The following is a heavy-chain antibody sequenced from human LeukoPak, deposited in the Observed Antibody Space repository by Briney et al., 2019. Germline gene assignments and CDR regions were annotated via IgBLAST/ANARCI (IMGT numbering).Heavy chain of an antibody. CDR1: GGSLSGHY. V-gene: IGHV4-59*11. Sequence: SETLSLPCTVSGGSLSGHYWSGIRQPPGKRLEWIGYVSYTGRTKYNPSLQSRVTISIDTSKSQFSLKLTSVTSANTAVYSCARLLDNDISGDPDTFDVWGQGTTVIVSS. J-gene: IGHJ3*01. CDR2: VSYTGRT. D-gene: IGHD3-22*01. CDR3: ARLLDNDISGDPDTFDV.